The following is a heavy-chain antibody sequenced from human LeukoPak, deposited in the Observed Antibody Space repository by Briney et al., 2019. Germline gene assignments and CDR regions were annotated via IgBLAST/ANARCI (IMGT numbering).Heavy chain of an antibody. D-gene: IGHD6-13*01. CDR3: AKDRGSSWYSYFDY. CDR2: IRYDGSNK. Sequence: PGGSLRLSCAASGFTFSSYGMHRVRQAPGKGLEWVAFIRYDGSNKYYADSVKGRFTISRDNSKNTLYLQMNSLRAEDTAVYYCAKDRGSSWYSYFDYWGQGTLVTVSS. CDR1: GFTFSSYG. J-gene: IGHJ4*02. V-gene: IGHV3-30*02.